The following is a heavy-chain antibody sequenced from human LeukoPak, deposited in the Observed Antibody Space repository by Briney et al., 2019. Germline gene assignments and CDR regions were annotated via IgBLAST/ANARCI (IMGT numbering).Heavy chain of an antibody. J-gene: IGHJ4*02. D-gene: IGHD5-18*01. Sequence: GSLRLSCAASGFTFSSYAMSWVRQAPGKGLEWIGYIYYSGSTNYNPSLKSRVTISVDTSKNQFSLKLSSVTAADTAVYYCARTSYGVDYWGQGTLVTVSS. CDR3: ARTSYGVDY. CDR2: IYYSGST. V-gene: IGHV4-59*01. CDR1: GFTFSSYA.